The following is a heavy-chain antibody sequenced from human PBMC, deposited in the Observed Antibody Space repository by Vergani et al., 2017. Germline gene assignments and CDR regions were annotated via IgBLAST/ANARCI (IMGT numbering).Heavy chain of an antibody. J-gene: IGHJ4*02. D-gene: IGHD3-10*01. CDR3: AKGALWFGERYPPPDY. CDR1: GFTFSSYS. V-gene: IGHV3-23*04. Sequence: EVQLVESGGGLVQPGGSLRLSCAASGFTFSSYSMNWVRQAPGKGLEWVSAISGSGGSTYYADSVKGRFTISRDNSKNTLYLQMNSLRADDTAVYYCAKGALWFGERYPPPDYWGQGTLVTVSS. CDR2: ISGSGGST.